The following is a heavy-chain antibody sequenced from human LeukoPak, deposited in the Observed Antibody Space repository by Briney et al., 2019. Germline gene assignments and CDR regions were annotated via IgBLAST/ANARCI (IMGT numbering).Heavy chain of an antibody. CDR2: IRSQAYSGTT. CDR3: TRDIVSISQPYYFDY. J-gene: IGHJ4*02. Sequence: PGRSLRLSCAASGFTFSSYGMHWVRQAPGRGLEWVGFIRSQAYSGTTEYATSVKDRFTISRDDSKSIAYLQMNSLKTEDTAVYYCTRDIVSISQPYYFDYWGQGTLVTVSS. D-gene: IGHD2-2*01. CDR1: GFTFSSYG. V-gene: IGHV3-49*04.